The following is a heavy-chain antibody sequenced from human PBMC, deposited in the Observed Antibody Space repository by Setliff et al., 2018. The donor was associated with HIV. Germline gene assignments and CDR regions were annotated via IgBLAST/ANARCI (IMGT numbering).Heavy chain of an antibody. J-gene: IGHJ6*02. V-gene: IGHV4-34*01. CDR3: ARENGRTNYYYYYGMDV. Sequence: SETLSFTCTVSGGSITGHYWSWIRQPPGKGLEWIGEINHSGSTNYNPSLKSRVTISVDTSKNQFSLKLSSVTAADTAVYYCARENGRTNYYYYYGMDVWGQGTTVTVSS. CDR1: GGSITGHY. CDR2: INHSGST.